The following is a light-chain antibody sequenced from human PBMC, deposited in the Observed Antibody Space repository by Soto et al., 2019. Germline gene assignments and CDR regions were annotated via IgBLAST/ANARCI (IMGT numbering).Light chain of an antibody. J-gene: IGLJ1*01. Sequence: QSVLTQPASVSGSPGQSITISCTGTSSDVGGYNYVSWYQHHPGKAPKLIIYEVSNRPSGASNRFSGSKSGNTASLTISGLQAEDEADYYCSSYSSSSTLCVFGTGTKVTVL. CDR3: SSYSSSSTLCV. CDR2: EVS. V-gene: IGLV2-14*01. CDR1: SSDVGGYNY.